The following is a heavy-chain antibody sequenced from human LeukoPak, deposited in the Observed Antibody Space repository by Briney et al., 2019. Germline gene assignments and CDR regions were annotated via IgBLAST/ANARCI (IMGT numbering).Heavy chain of an antibody. CDR3: ARDKTDSSTYSWFDP. CDR1: GFTVSSNS. CDR2: IYSDNT. Sequence: PGGSLRLSCTVSGFTVSSNSMSWVRQAPGKGLEWVSFIYSDNTHYSDSVKGRFTISRDNSKNTLYLQMNSLRAEDTAVYYCARDKTDSSTYSWFDPWGQGTLVTVSS. J-gene: IGHJ5*02. V-gene: IGHV3-53*01. D-gene: IGHD6-13*01.